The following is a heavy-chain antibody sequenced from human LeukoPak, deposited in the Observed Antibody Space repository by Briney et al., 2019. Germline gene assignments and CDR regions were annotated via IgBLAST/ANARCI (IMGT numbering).Heavy chain of an antibody. CDR1: GGSFSGYY. Sequence: SETLSLTCAVYGGSFSGYYWSWIRQPPGNGLEWIGEINHSGSTNYNPSLKSRVTISVDTYKNQFSLKLSSVTAADTAVYYCARGATKYYYDSSGSNPPRGYYYYMDVWGKGTTVTVSS. J-gene: IGHJ6*03. D-gene: IGHD3-22*01. CDR3: ARGATKYYYDSSGSNPPRGYYYYMDV. V-gene: IGHV4-34*01. CDR2: INHSGST.